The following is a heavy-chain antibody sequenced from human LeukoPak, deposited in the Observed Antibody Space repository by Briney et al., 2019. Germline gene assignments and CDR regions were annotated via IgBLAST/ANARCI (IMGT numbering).Heavy chain of an antibody. CDR2: ISSSSSAI. CDR1: GFTFSSYS. J-gene: IGHJ4*02. Sequence: PGGSLRLSCAASGFTFSSYSMNWVRQAPGKGLEWVSSISSSSSAIYYADSVKGRFTISRDNAKNSLYLQMNSLRAEDTALYYCAKAQGYDFWSGYFDYWGQGTLVTVSS. V-gene: IGHV3-48*01. CDR3: AKAQGYDFWSGYFDY. D-gene: IGHD3-3*01.